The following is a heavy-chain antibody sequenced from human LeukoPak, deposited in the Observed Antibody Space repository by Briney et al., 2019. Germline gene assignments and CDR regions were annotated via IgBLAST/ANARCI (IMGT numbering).Heavy chain of an antibody. V-gene: IGHV3-33*01. CDR1: GFTFSSYA. D-gene: IGHD1-26*01. Sequence: GGSLRLSCAASGFTFSSYAMHWVRQAPGKGLEWVAVIWYDGGNKYYADSVKGRFTISRDNSKNTLDLQMNSLRAEDTAVYYCARDRGSYRNFDWFDPWGQGTLVTVYS. J-gene: IGHJ5*02. CDR2: IWYDGGNK. CDR3: ARDRGSYRNFDWFDP.